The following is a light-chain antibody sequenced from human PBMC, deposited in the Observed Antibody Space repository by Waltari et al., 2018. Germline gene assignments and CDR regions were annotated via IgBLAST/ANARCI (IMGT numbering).Light chain of an antibody. CDR2: EVN. CDR3: SSYTGWIYV. J-gene: IGLJ1*01. V-gene: IGLV2-14*02. Sequence: QSALTQPASVSGSPGQSITISCTGTSSDVGTYNSVSWYQQHPGKGPKPIIYEVNKRSAGLSNRVSGSKSGNTASLTISGLQTEDEADYYCSSYTGWIYVFGSGTKVTVL. CDR1: SSDVGTYNS.